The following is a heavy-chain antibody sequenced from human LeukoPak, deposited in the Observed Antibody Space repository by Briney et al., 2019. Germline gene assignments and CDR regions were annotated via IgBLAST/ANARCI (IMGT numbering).Heavy chain of an antibody. J-gene: IGHJ4*02. D-gene: IGHD5-24*01. V-gene: IGHV3-48*01. Sequence: GGSLRRSCAASGFTFTNYWMNWVRQAPGKGLEWVSYISTSSSTIYYADSVKGRFTISRDNAKNSLYLQMNSLRAEDTAVYYCARVEMATIGDYWGQGTLVTVSS. CDR3: ARVEMATIGDY. CDR2: ISTSSSTI. CDR1: GFTFTNYW.